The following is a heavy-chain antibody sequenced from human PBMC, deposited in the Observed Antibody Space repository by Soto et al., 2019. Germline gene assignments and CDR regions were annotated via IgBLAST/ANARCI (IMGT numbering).Heavy chain of an antibody. J-gene: IGHJ4*02. CDR1: GGSISSSNW. CDR3: VSKLLGAGGSWYYFDY. V-gene: IGHV4-4*02. D-gene: IGHD6-13*01. Sequence: SETLSLTCAVSGGSISSSNWWSWVRQPPGKGLEWIGEIYHSGSTNYNPSLKSRVTISVDKSKNQFSLKLSSVTAADTAVYYCVSKLLGAGGSWYYFDYWGQGTLVTVSS. CDR2: IYHSGST.